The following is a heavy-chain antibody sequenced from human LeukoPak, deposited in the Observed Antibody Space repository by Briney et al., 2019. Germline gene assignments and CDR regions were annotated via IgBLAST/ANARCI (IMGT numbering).Heavy chain of an antibody. D-gene: IGHD1-26*01. V-gene: IGHV3-15*01. CDR3: TTDGSTTLSNTFDY. CDR2: IKSRNRGETV. Sequence: GGSLRLSCAASGFTFSDAWMNWVRLAPGKGLEWVGRIKSRNRGETVDYAAPVKGRFTISRDDSKTTVYLQMNSLKTEDTAIYYYTTDGSTTLSNTFDYWGQGTLVTVSS. J-gene: IGHJ4*02. CDR1: GFTFSDAW.